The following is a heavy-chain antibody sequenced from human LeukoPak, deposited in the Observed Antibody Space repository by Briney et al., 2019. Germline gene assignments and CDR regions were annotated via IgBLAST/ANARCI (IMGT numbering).Heavy chain of an antibody. CDR1: GGSISSSSYY. CDR3: ARAPYCSGGSCYSSSHWFDP. CDR2: IYYSGST. V-gene: IGHV4-39*07. J-gene: IGHJ5*02. Sequence: PSETLSLTCTVSGGSISSSSYYWGWIRQPPGKGLEWIGSIYYSGSTYYNPSLKSRVTISVDTSKNQFSLKLSSVTAADTAVYYCARAPYCSGGSCYSSSHWFDPWGQGTLVTVSS. D-gene: IGHD2-15*01.